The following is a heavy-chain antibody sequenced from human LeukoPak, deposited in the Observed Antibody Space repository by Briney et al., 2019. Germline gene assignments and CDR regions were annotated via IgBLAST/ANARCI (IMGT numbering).Heavy chain of an antibody. CDR1: GFTFSSYA. CDR3: AKRYYYDSSGYADAFDI. D-gene: IGHD3-22*01. J-gene: IGHJ3*02. V-gene: IGHV3-23*01. Sequence: GGSLKLSCAASGFTFSSYAMGWVRQAPGKGLEWVSAVSGSGGSAYYADSVKGRFTISRDNSKNTLYLQMNSLRAEDTAVYYCAKRYYYDSSGYADAFDIWGQGTMVTVSS. CDR2: VSGSGGSA.